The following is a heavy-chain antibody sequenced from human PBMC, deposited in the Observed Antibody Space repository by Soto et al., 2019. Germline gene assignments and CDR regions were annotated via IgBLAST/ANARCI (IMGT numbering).Heavy chain of an antibody. CDR1: GFTFSSYA. D-gene: IGHD3-9*01. CDR3: AKDGSFETGPVQYYYYGMDV. CDR2: ISGSGGST. J-gene: IGHJ6*02. V-gene: IGHV3-23*01. Sequence: EVQLLESGGGLVQPGGSLRLSCAASGFTFSSYAMSWVRQAPGKGLEWVSAISGSGGSTYYADSVKGRFTISRDNSKNTLYLQMNSLRAEDTAVYYCAKDGSFETGPVQYYYYGMDVWGQGTTVTVSS.